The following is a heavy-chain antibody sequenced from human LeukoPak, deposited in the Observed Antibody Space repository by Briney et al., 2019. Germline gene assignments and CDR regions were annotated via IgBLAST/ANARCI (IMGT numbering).Heavy chain of an antibody. CDR2: IYHSGST. V-gene: IGHV4-39*07. Sequence: PSETLSLTCTVSGGSISSSSYYWGWIRQPPGKGLEWIGSIYHSGSTYYNPSLKSRVTISVDTSKNQFSLKLSSVTAADTAVYYCAREVVTAQSWFDPWGQGTLVTVSS. J-gene: IGHJ5*02. D-gene: IGHD2-21*02. CDR1: GGSISSSSYY. CDR3: AREVVTAQSWFDP.